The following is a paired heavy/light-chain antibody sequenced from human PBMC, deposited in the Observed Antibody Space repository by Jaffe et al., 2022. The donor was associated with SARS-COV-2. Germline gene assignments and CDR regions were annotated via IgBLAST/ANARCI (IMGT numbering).Light chain of an antibody. J-gene: IGLJ3*02. CDR2: KTN. CDR3: AAWDDSLSGGV. V-gene: IGLV1-47*01. CDR1: NSNIGGNY. Sequence: QSVLTQPPSVSGTPGQRVTISCSGINSNIGGNYVYWYQQLPGTAPTLLIYKTNQRPSGVPDRFSGSKSGTSASLAVSGLRSEDEADYYCAAWDDSLSGGVFGGGTKLTVL.
Heavy chain of an antibody. V-gene: IGHV1-18*01. J-gene: IGHJ5*02. D-gene: IGHD3-10*01. CDR1: GYTFTSYG. Sequence: QVQLVQSGPEVKKPGASVKVSCKASGYTFTSYGISWVRQAPGQGLEWMGWISPYNRNTNYAQKVQGRVTMTTDTATSTAYMELRSLRSDDTAVYYCARVPYGSGSWFDPWGQGTLVTVSS. CDR2: ISPYNRNT. CDR3: ARVPYGSGSWFDP.